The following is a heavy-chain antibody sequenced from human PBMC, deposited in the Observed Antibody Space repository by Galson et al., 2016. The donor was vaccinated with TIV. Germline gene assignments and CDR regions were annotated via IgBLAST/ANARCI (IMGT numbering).Heavy chain of an antibody. CDR3: VRHCTTTSCYESLPDALDV. V-gene: IGHV1-69*04. CDR2: IIPILGMT. D-gene: IGHD2-2*01. J-gene: IGHJ6*02. Sequence: SVKVSCKASGGTFSSHVISWVRQAPGQGLEWGGRIIPILGMTNYAQKLQGRVTITADKSTTAAFMELSSLRFEDTAVYYCVRHCTTTSCYESLPDALDVWGQGTTVTVSS. CDR1: GGTFSSHV.